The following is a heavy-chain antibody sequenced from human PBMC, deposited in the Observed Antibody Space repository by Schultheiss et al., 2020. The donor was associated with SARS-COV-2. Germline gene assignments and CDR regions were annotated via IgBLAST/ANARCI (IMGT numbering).Heavy chain of an antibody. CDR2: IYSGGST. V-gene: IGHV3-53*01. CDR3: ARASSGWNEATFDP. Sequence: GGSLRLSCAASGFTVSSNYMSWVRQAPGKGLEWVSVIYSGGSTYYADSVKGRFTISRDNSKNTLYLQMNSLRAEDTAVYYCARASSGWNEATFDPWGQGTLVTVSS. J-gene: IGHJ5*02. CDR1: GFTVSSNY. D-gene: IGHD6-19*01.